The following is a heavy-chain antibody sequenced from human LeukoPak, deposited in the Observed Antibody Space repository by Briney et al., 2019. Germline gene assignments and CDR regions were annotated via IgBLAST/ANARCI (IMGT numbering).Heavy chain of an antibody. CDR2: IHRSGSP. Sequence: SETLSRTCTVSLDSTTSNFWSWVRQPPGKGLEWIGEIHRSGSPNYSPSLQSRVTISIDRSRNQIVLELSSVTAADTAVYYCAREILGGFNPGAYWGQGILVTVSS. V-gene: IGHV4-4*02. J-gene: IGHJ4*02. CDR3: AREILGGFNPGAY. CDR1: LDSTTSNF. D-gene: IGHD1-14*01.